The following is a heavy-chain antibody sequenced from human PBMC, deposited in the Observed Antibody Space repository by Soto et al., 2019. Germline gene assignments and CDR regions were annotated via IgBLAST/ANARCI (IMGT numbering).Heavy chain of an antibody. J-gene: IGHJ2*01. CDR2: ISGSGGST. CDR1: GFTFSSYA. CDR3: AKPTDVTARRYWYFDL. V-gene: IGHV3-23*01. D-gene: IGHD2-21*02. Sequence: EVQLLESGGGLVQPGGSLRLSCAASGFTFSSYAMSWVRQAPGKGLEWVSAISGSGGSTYYADSVKGRFTISRDNSKNTLYLHMNSLRAEDTAVYYCAKPTDVTARRYWYFDLWGRGTLVTVSS.